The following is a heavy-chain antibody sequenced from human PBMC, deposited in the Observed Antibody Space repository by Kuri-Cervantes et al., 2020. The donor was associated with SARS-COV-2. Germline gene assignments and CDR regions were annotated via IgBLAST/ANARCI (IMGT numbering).Heavy chain of an antibody. V-gene: IGHV4-34*01. CDR1: SDSIGTYY. J-gene: IGHJ3*02. Sequence: GSLRLSCTLSSDSIGTYYWSWLRQPPGKGLEWIGEINHSGSTNYNPSLKSRITISVDTSKNQFSLKLSSVTAADTAVYYCARDRCSSTSCYHHDAFDIWGQGTMVTVSS. CDR2: INHSGST. CDR3: ARDRCSSTSCYHHDAFDI. D-gene: IGHD2-2*01.